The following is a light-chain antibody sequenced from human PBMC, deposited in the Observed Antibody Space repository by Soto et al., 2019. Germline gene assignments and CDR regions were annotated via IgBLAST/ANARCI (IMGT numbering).Light chain of an antibody. CDR2: EVI. J-gene: IGLJ1*01. CDR3: SSYTSSNTYV. Sequence: QSALTQPASVSGSPGQSVTISCTETRDDVGGYNYVSWYQQHPGKAPKLMIYEVINRPSGVSNRFSGSKSGNTASLTISGLQAEDEADYYCSSYTSSNTYVFGTGTKVTVL. V-gene: IGLV2-14*01. CDR1: RDDVGGYNY.